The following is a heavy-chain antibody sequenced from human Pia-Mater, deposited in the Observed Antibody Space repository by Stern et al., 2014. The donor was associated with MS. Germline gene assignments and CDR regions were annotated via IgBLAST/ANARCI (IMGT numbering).Heavy chain of an antibody. J-gene: IGHJ4*02. CDR1: GFTLSSYW. Sequence: VQLVQSGGGLVQPGGSLRLSCAASGFTLSSYWMSWVRQAPGKGLAWVANIKQDGSEKYYVDSVKGRFTISRDNAKNSLFLQMNSLRAEDTAVYYCAADTRAMTVFYWGQGTLVTVSS. CDR3: AADTRAMTVFY. D-gene: IGHD2-21*02. V-gene: IGHV3-7*01. CDR2: IKQDGSEK.